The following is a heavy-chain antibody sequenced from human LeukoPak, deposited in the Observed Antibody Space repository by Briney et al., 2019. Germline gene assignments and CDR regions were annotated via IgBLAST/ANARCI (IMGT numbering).Heavy chain of an antibody. D-gene: IGHD6-25*01. CDR3: AKAAPRPFYYMDV. Sequence: GGSLRLSCAASGFTVSNNYMTWVRQAPGKGLEWISIIYSDGSTYYADSVKGRFTISRDNSKNTLYLQMNSLRAEDTAVYYCAKAAPRPFYYMDVWGKGTTVTVSS. V-gene: IGHV3-53*05. J-gene: IGHJ6*03. CDR2: IYSDGST. CDR1: GFTVSNNY.